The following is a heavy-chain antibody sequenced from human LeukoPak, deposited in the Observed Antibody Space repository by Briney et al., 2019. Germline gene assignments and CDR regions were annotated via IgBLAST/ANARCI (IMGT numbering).Heavy chain of an antibody. V-gene: IGHV3-7*01. Sequence: GGSLRLSCAASGFTFSSYWMSWVCQAPGKGLEWVANIKQDGSEKYYVDSVKGRFTISRDNAKNSLYLQMNSLRAEDTAVYYCARSSRNDDFWSGYFDYYGMDVWGQGTTVTVSS. D-gene: IGHD3-3*01. CDR3: ARSSRNDDFWSGYFDYYGMDV. J-gene: IGHJ6*02. CDR1: GFTFSSYW. CDR2: IKQDGSEK.